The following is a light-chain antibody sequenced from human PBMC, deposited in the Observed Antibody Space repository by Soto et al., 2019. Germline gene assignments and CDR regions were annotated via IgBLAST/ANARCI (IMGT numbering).Light chain of an antibody. Sequence: QSALTQPPSASGSPGQSVTISCTGTSSDVGGYNYVSWYQQHPGKAPKLIIYDVIKRPSGVPDRFSGSKSGNTASLTVSGLQAEDEAEYYCSSFAGSNTVGVFGTGTKLTVL. V-gene: IGLV2-8*01. J-gene: IGLJ1*01. CDR1: SSDVGGYNY. CDR3: SSFAGSNTVGV. CDR2: DVI.